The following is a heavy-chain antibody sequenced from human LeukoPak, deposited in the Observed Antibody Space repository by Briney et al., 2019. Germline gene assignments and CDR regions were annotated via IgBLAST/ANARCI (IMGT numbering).Heavy chain of an antibody. D-gene: IGHD3-16*01. CDR2: ISYDGSNK. Sequence: GGSLRLSCAASGFTFSSYGMHWVRQAPGKGLEWVAVISYDGSNKYYADSVKGRFTISRDNSKNTLYLQMNSLRAEDTAVYYCAKDGGGGRFYYYGMDVWGQGTTVTVSS. CDR1: GFTFSSYG. CDR3: AKDGGGGRFYYYGMDV. V-gene: IGHV3-30*18. J-gene: IGHJ6*02.